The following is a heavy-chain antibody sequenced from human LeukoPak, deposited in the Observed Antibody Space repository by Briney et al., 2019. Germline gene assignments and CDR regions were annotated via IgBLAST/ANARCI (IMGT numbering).Heavy chain of an antibody. D-gene: IGHD3-10*01. J-gene: IGHJ4*02. CDR3: ARGHTVLLWFGELLTLDY. V-gene: IGHV1-18*01. CDR2: ISAYNGNT. CDR1: GYTFTSYG. Sequence: ASVKVSCKASGYTFTSYGISWVRQAPGQGLEWMGWISAYNGNTNYAQKLQGRGTMTTDTSTSTAYMELRSLRSDDTALYYCARGHTVLLWFGELLTLDYWGQGTLVTVSS.